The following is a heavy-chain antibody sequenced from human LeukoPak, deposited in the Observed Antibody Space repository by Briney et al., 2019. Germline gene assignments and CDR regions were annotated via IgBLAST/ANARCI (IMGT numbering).Heavy chain of an antibody. V-gene: IGHV3-21*04. CDR2: INSESSHI. D-gene: IGHD3-10*01. J-gene: IGHJ6*03. CDR3: ASGSGSYRTPYYYMDV. CDR1: GFTFSTSA. Sequence: GGSLRLSCAASGFTFSTSAMNWVRQVPGKGLEWVSSINSESSHIYYAASVRGRFTISRDNARNSVSLQMDSLRAEDTAVYYCASGSGSYRTPYYYMDVWGTGTTVTVSS.